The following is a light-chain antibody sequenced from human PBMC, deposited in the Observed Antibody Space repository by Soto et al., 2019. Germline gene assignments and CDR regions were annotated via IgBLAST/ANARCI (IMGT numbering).Light chain of an antibody. Sequence: DVVMTQTPLPSPVTLGQPASISCRSSHSLVHSNGDTYLTWYQQRPGQPPRLLIYKSSKQFSGVPDRFSGSGAGTDFTLKISRVVAEDVGVYYCMQLTHFPWTFGQGTRVEIQ. J-gene: IGKJ1*01. CDR1: HSLVHSNGDTY. CDR3: MQLTHFPWT. V-gene: IGKV2-24*01. CDR2: KSS.